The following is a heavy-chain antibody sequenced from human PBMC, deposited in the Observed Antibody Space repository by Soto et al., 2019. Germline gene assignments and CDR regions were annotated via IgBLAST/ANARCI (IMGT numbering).Heavy chain of an antibody. CDR1: GGSISSSSYY. CDR2: IYYSGST. J-gene: IGHJ6*02. CDR3: ARSRYYYGSGGDYYYYYGMDV. Sequence: QLQLQESGPGLVKPSETLSLTCTVSGGSISSSSYYWGWIRQPPGKGLEWIGSIYYSGSTYYNPSLKSRVTISVDTSKNQFSLKLSSVTAADTAVYYCARSRYYYGSGGDYYYYYGMDVWGQGTTVTVSS. V-gene: IGHV4-39*01. D-gene: IGHD3-10*01.